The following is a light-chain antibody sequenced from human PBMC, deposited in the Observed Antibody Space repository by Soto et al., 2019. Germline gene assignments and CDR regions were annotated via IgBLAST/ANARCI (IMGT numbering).Light chain of an antibody. CDR1: QSVSSY. CDR3: QQYGSSPPT. J-gene: IGKJ2*01. CDR2: GTS. V-gene: IGKV3-20*01. Sequence: ETVLTQSPGTLSLSPGERATLSCRASQSVSSYSAWYQQKPGQAPRLLIYGTSSRAIGIPDRFSGSGSGTDFTLTISILEPEDFAVYYCQQYGSSPPTFGRGTRLEIK.